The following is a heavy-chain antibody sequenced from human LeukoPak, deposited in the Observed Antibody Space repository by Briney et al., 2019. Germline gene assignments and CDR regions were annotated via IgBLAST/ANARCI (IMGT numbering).Heavy chain of an antibody. Sequence: GGSLRLSCAASGFTVSSNYMSWVRQAPGKGLEWVGNIKGDGSEKYYVDSVKGRFTISRDNAKNSLYLQMNSLRAEDTAVYYCARDFRFLEDYWGQGTLVTVSS. CDR3: ARDFRFLEDY. D-gene: IGHD3-3*01. CDR1: GFTVSSNY. J-gene: IGHJ4*02. CDR2: IKGDGSEK. V-gene: IGHV3-7*01.